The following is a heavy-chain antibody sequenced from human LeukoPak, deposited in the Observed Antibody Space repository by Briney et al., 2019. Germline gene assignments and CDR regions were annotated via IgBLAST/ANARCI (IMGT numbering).Heavy chain of an antibody. V-gene: IGHV4-59*01. CDR1: GGSLSRYY. CDR3: ARLYSSSLGRVFDY. Sequence: SETLSLTCTVSGGSLSRYYWSWIRQPPGKGLEWIGYIYYSASTNYNPSLKSRVTISVDTSKNQFSLKLSSVTAADTAVYYCARLYSSSLGRVFDYWGQGTLVTVSS. D-gene: IGHD6-13*01. J-gene: IGHJ4*02. CDR2: IYYSAST.